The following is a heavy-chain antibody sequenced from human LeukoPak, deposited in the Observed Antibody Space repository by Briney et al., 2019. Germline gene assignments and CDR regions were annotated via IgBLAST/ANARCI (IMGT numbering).Heavy chain of an antibody. CDR3: ARDRAYCSGGSCYDDAFDI. CDR1: GGSISSYY. D-gene: IGHD2-15*01. CDR2: IYYSGST. J-gene: IGHJ3*02. Sequence: PSETLSLTCTVSGGSISSYYWSWIRQPPGKGLEWIGYIYYSGSTNYNPSLKSRVTISVDTSKNQFSQKLSSVTAADTAVYYCARDRAYCSGGSCYDDAFDIWGQGTMVTVSS. V-gene: IGHV4-59*01.